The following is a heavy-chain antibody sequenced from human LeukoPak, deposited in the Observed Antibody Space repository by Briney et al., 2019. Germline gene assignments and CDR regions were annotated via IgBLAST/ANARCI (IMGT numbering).Heavy chain of an antibody. D-gene: IGHD2-15*01. CDR3: VRDKGGSALPATARFDY. J-gene: IGHJ4*02. CDR1: GDSITSGTYY. V-gene: IGHV4-39*07. CDR2: IYSSGST. Sequence: SETLSLTCTVSGDSITSGTYYWGWIRQPPGKGLEWIGRIYSSGSTKYNPDLESRVTMSVDTSKNQFSLKLTSVTAADTAVYYCVRDKGGSALPATARFDYWGQGILVTVFS.